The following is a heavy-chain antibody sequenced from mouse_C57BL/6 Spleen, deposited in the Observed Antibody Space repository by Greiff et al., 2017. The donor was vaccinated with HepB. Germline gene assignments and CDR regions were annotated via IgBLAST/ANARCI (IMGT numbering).Heavy chain of an antibody. CDR2: IYPGSGST. V-gene: IGHV1-55*01. D-gene: IGHD2-4*01. CDR1: GYTFTSYW. CDR3: ARHYDYDEGYAMDY. Sequence: QVQLQQPGAELVKPGASVKMSCKASGYTFTSYWITWVKQRPGQGLEWIGDIYPGSGSTNYNEKFKSKATLTVDTSSRTAYMQLSSLTSEDSAVYYCARHYDYDEGYAMDYWGQGTSVTVSS. J-gene: IGHJ4*01.